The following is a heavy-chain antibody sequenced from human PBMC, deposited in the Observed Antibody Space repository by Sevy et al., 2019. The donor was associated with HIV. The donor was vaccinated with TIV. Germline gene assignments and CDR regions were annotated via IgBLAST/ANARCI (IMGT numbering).Heavy chain of an antibody. V-gene: IGHV4-59*01. CDR1: GGSISSYC. D-gene: IGHD6-19*01. J-gene: IGHJ6*02. CDR3: ARELISGRYYGMDV. Sequence: SETLSLTCTVSGGSISSYCWSWIRQPPGKGLEWIGYIYDTGSTNYNPSLKSRVTISVDTSKNQFSLKLSSVTAADTAVYYCARELISGRYYGMDVWGQGSTVTVSS. CDR2: IYDTGST.